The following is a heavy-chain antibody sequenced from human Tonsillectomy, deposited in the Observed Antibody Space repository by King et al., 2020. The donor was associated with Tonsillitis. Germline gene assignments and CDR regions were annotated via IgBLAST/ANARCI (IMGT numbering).Heavy chain of an antibody. J-gene: IGHJ4*02. V-gene: IGHV5-51*01. CDR3: ARLGPYLGATRPFDY. CDR1: GYSFTSYW. D-gene: IGHD1-26*01. CDR2: IYPGDSDT. Sequence: QLVQSGAEVKKPGESLKISCKGSGYSFTSYWIGWVRQMPGKGLEWMGIIYPGDSDTRYSPSFQGQVTISANKSISTAYLQWSSLKASDTAMYYCARLGPYLGATRPFDYWGQGTLVTVSS.